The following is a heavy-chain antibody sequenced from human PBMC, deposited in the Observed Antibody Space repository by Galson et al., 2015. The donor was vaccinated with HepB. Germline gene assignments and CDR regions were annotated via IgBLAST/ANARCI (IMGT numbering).Heavy chain of an antibody. CDR3: ARSRLRYFDWGAFDI. Sequence: SVKVSCKASGYTFTGYYVHWVRQAPGQGLEWMGRINPNSGGTNYAQKFQGRVTMTRDTSISTACMELSRLRSDDTVVYYCARSRLRYFDWGAFDIWGQGTMVTVSS. CDR2: INPNSGGT. D-gene: IGHD3-9*01. V-gene: IGHV1-2*05. CDR1: GYTFTGYY. J-gene: IGHJ3*02.